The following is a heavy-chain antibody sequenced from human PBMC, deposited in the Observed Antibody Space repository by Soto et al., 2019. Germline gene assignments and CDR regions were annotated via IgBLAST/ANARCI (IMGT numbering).Heavy chain of an antibody. Sequence: GASVKVSCKASGYTFTGYYMHWVRPAPGQGLEWMGWINPNSGGTNYAQKFQGWVTMTRDTSISTAYMELSRLRSDDTAVYYCARGGLVVVVADYYGMDVWGQGTTVTVSS. D-gene: IGHD2-15*01. CDR1: GYTFTGYY. CDR2: INPNSGGT. CDR3: ARGGLVVVVADYYGMDV. J-gene: IGHJ6*02. V-gene: IGHV1-2*04.